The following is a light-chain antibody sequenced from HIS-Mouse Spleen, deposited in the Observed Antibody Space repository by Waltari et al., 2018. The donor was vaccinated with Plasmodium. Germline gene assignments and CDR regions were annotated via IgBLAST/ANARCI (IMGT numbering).Light chain of an antibody. CDR2: AAS. Sequence: AIHIIQSPSSLPASVGDRVTITCRASQGIRNYLGWYQQKPGKAPKLLISAASSLQSGVPSRFSGSGSGTDFTLTISSLQPEDFATYYCQQRSNWPSLTFGGGTKVEIK. CDR3: QQRSNWPSLT. CDR1: QGIRNY. J-gene: IGKJ4*01. V-gene: IGKV1-6*01.